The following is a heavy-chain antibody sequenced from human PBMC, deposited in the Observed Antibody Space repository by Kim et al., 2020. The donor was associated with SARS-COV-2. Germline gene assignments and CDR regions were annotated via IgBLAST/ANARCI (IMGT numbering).Heavy chain of an antibody. V-gene: IGHV1-2*02. CDR3: ARGSTTDSLDV. J-gene: IGHJ6*02. CDR1: GYTFTDNY. CDR2: INPNSGGT. D-gene: IGHD3-10*01. Sequence: ASVKVSCKASGYTFTDNYIYWVRQAPGQGLEWMGCINPNSGGTNYAQKFQGRVTMTRDTSIGTAYMEVNSLTSDDTAVYYCARGSTTDSLDVWGQGTTVTVSS.